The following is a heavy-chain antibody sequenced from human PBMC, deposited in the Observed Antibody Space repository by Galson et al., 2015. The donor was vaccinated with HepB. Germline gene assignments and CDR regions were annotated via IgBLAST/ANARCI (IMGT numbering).Heavy chain of an antibody. CDR1: GFTFSSYS. D-gene: IGHD5-12*01. CDR3: ARCKGPNEATIIWFDP. V-gene: IGHV3-21*01. J-gene: IGHJ5*02. Sequence: SLRLSCAASGFTFSSYSMNWVRQAPGKGLEWVSSISSSSSYIYYADSVKGRFTISRDNTKNSLYLQMNSLRAEDTAVYYCARCKGPNEATIIWFDPWGQGTLVTVSS. CDR2: ISSSSSYI.